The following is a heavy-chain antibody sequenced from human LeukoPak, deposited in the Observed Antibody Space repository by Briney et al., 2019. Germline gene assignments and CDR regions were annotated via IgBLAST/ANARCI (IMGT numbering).Heavy chain of an antibody. J-gene: IGHJ4*02. CDR1: GFTFSSYG. D-gene: IGHD3-10*01. V-gene: IGHV3-23*01. CDR2: ISGSGGST. Sequence: GGSLRLSCAASGFTFSSYGMMWVRQAPGKGLEWASGISGSGGSTYYADSVKGRFTISRDNSKNTLYLQVNSLRVGDTALYYCARRDYYSGSYVDYWGQGTLVTVSS. CDR3: ARRDYYSGSYVDY.